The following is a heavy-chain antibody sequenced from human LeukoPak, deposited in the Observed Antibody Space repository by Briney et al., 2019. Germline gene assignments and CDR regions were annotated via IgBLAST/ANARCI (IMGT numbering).Heavy chain of an antibody. V-gene: IGHV4-34*01. Sequence: PSETLSLTCAVYGGSFSGYYWSWIRQPPGKGLEWIGEINHSGSTNYNPSLKGRVTISVDTSKNQFSLKLSSVTAADTAVYYCAALYYDFSFWGQGTLATVSS. J-gene: IGHJ4*02. CDR3: AALYYDFSF. CDR1: GGSFSGYY. D-gene: IGHD3-3*01. CDR2: INHSGST.